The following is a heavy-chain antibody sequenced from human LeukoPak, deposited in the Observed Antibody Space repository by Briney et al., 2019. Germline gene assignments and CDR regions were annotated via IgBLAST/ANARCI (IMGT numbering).Heavy chain of an antibody. CDR1: GFTFSSYG. J-gene: IGHJ3*02. CDR3: ANGGFLDAFGI. Sequence: GRSLRLSCAASGFTFSSYGMHWVRQAPGKGLEWVAVISYDGNNQYYADSVKGRFTISRDNSKNTLYLQMNSLRAEDTAVYYCANGGFLDAFGIWGQGTMVTVSS. CDR2: ISYDGNNQ. V-gene: IGHV3-30*18. D-gene: IGHD4-23*01.